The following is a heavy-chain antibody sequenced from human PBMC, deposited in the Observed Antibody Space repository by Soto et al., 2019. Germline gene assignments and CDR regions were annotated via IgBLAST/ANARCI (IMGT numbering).Heavy chain of an antibody. CDR2: IYYSGST. V-gene: IGHV4-39*01. CDR1: GGSISSSSFY. D-gene: IGHD6-6*01. J-gene: IGHJ4*02. Sequence: QLQLQESGPGLVKPSETLSLTCTVSGGSISSSSFYWGWIRQPPGKGLEWIGSIYYSGSTYYNPSLKSRVTISVDTSKNQFSLKLSSVTAADTAVYYCAARLGRAYSSSSTGYYFDYWGQGTLVTVSS. CDR3: AARLGRAYSSSSTGYYFDY.